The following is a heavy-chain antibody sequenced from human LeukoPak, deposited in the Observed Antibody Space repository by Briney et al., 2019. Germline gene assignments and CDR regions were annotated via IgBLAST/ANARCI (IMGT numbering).Heavy chain of an antibody. J-gene: IGHJ4*02. CDR1: GYTFTNYG. CDR2: ISAYSGNT. V-gene: IGHV1-18*01. Sequence: GASVKVSCKASGYTFTNYGISWVRQVPGQGLEWMGWISAYSGNTNYAQKFQDRVTLTIDTSTSTAYMELRSLRSDDTALFYCARGRIASGMGYWGQGTLVTVSS. CDR3: ARGRIASGMGY. D-gene: IGHD6-13*01.